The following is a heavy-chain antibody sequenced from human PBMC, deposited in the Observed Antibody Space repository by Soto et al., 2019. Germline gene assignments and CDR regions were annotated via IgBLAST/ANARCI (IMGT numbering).Heavy chain of an antibody. J-gene: IGHJ6*02. V-gene: IGHV4-34*01. CDR1: GGSFTGYY. CDR3: VRGQPHRITIFEVVIRSYDYGMDV. CDR2: INYRGSS. D-gene: IGHD3-3*02. Sequence: NPSETLSLTCAVYGGSFTGYYWTWIRQTPGKGLEWIGEINYRGSSYYNPSLESRISMAVDTSKNQFSLKLMSVTAADTAVYFCVRGQPHRITIFEVVIRSYDYGMDVWGQGTTVTVSS.